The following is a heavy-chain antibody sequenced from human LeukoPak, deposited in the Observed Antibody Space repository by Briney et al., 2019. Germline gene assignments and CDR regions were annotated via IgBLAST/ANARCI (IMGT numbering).Heavy chain of an antibody. CDR2: ITYDGRNK. CDR1: GFSFSDFG. Sequence: GRSLRFSCAGSGFSFSDFGMHWVRQAPGKGLEWVAVITYDGRNKYYADSVKGRFTISRDNSKVYIQLDSLKSEDTAVYYCARIHSGYEPPKEYYGMDVWGKGTTVTVSS. V-gene: IGHV3-30*03. D-gene: IGHD5-12*01. CDR3: ARIHSGYEPPKEYYGMDV. J-gene: IGHJ6*04.